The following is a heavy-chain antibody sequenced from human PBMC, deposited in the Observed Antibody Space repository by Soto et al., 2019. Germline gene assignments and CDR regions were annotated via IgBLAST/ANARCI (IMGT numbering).Heavy chain of an antibody. CDR1: GFTFSSYG. CDR3: ARVRHSSGWFADY. Sequence: GGSLRLSCAASGFTFSSYGMHWVRQAPGKGLEWVAVIWYDGSNKYYADSVKGRFTISRDNSKNTLYLQMNSLRAEDTAVYYCARVRHSSGWFADYWGQGTLVTVSS. J-gene: IGHJ4*02. D-gene: IGHD6-19*01. CDR2: IWYDGSNK. V-gene: IGHV3-33*01.